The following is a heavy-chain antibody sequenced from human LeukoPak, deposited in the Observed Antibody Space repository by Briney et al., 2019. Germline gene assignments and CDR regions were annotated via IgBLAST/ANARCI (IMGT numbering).Heavy chain of an antibody. CDR2: IYTSVST. Sequence: SQTLSLTCTVSGGSISSGSYYWSWIRQPAGKGLEWIVRIYTSVSTNYNPPLKSRVTISVDTSKNPFSLKLSSVTAADTAVYYCARRTTGWAFDIWGQGTMVTVSS. J-gene: IGHJ3*02. CDR1: GGSISSGSYY. V-gene: IGHV4-61*02. D-gene: IGHD1-1*01. CDR3: ARRTTGWAFDI.